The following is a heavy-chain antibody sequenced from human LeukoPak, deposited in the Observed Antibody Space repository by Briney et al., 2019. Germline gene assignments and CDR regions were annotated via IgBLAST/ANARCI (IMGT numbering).Heavy chain of an antibody. CDR2: ISSNGGST. J-gene: IGHJ3*01. CDR1: GFTFSSYA. CDR3: ARGRRGFDV. V-gene: IGHV3-64*01. Sequence: GGSLRLFCAASGFTFSSYAMHRVRQAPGKGLEYVSAISSNGGSTYYANSVKGRFTISRDNSKNTLDLQMGSLRAEDMAVYYCARGRRGFDVWGQGTMVTVSS.